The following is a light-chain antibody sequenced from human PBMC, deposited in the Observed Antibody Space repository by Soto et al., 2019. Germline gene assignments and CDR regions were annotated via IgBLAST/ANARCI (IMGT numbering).Light chain of an antibody. Sequence: QSVLTQSPSASASLGASVKLTCTLSSGHSSYAIAWHQQQPEKGPRYLMKLNTDGSHSKGDGIPDRFSGSTSGAECYLTISSLQSEDEADYDCQTWGTGIGVFGGGTKLAVL. CDR2: LNTDGSH. V-gene: IGLV4-69*01. CDR1: SGHSSYA. CDR3: QTWGTGIGV. J-gene: IGLJ2*01.